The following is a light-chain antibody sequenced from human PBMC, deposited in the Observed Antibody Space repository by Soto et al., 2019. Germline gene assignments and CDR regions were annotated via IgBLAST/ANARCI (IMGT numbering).Light chain of an antibody. Sequence: QSVLTQPRSVSGAPGQSVTISCTGTSSDVGGYNVVSWYQQLPGTAPKLLIYDVSKRPSGVPDRFSGSKSGTTASLTSSGLQDEDDADYYCCSYAGSYTVFGGGTKLTVL. CDR2: DVS. CDR3: CSYAGSYTV. V-gene: IGLV2-11*01. CDR1: SSDVGGYNV. J-gene: IGLJ2*01.